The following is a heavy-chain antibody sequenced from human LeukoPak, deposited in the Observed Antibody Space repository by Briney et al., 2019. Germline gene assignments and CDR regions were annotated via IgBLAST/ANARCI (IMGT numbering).Heavy chain of an antibody. CDR3: ARHRDYYYMDV. Sequence: SETLSLTCTVSGGSISSSSYYWGWLRQPPGKGLEWIGSIYYSGSTYYNPSLKSRVTISVDTSKNQFSLKLSSVTAADTAVYYCARHRDYYYMDVWGKGTTVTISS. D-gene: IGHD3-10*01. CDR1: GGSISSSSYY. CDR2: IYYSGST. J-gene: IGHJ6*03. V-gene: IGHV4-39*01.